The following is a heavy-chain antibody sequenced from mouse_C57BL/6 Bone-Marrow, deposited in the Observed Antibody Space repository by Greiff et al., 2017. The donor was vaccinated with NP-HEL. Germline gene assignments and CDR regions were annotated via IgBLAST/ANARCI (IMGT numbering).Heavy chain of an antibody. CDR2: IDPSDSYT. V-gene: IGHV1-50*01. J-gene: IGHJ4*01. CDR3: ARELLLGAMDY. Sequence: QVQLQQPGAELVKPGASVKLSCKASGYTFTSYWMQWVKQRPGQGLEWIGEIDPSDSYTNYNQKFKGKATLTVDTSSSTAYMQLSSLTSEDSAVYYCARELLLGAMDYWGQRTSVPFSS. D-gene: IGHD1-1*01. CDR1: GYTFTSYW.